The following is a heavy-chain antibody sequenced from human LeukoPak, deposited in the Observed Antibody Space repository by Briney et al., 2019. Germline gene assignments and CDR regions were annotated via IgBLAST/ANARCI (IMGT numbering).Heavy chain of an antibody. D-gene: IGHD4-17*01. CDR2: ISGSGCST. V-gene: IGHV3-23*01. Sequence: GGSLRLSCAASGFTFSSYGMSWVRQAPGKGLEWVSAISGSGCSTYYADSVKGRFTISRDNSKNTLYLQMNSLRGEDTAVYYCAKTTDYGVPFDYWGQGTLVTVSS. J-gene: IGHJ4*02. CDR3: AKTTDYGVPFDY. CDR1: GFTFSSYG.